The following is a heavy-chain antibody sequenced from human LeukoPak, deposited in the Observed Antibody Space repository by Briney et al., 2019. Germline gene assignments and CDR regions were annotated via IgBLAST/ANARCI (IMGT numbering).Heavy chain of an antibody. D-gene: IGHD6-13*01. CDR3: ARAPRNSSTMLDY. CDR2: INPDGGST. Sequence: ASVTVSCTASGYTFTSYWIQWVRQAPGQGLEWMGLINPDGGSTAYAHRFQGRVIMTRDTSTSTAYMDLSSLRSEDTAVYYCARAPRNSSTMLDYWGQGTLVTVSS. J-gene: IGHJ4*02. V-gene: IGHV1-46*01. CDR1: GYTFTSYW.